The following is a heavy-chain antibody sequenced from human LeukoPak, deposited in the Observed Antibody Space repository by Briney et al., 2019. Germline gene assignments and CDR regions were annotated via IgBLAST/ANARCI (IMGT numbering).Heavy chain of an antibody. J-gene: IGHJ6*02. CDR3: ARKTLRYYYYGMDV. V-gene: IGHV4-34*01. CDR1: GGSFSGYY. Sequence: SETLSLTCAVYGGSFSGYYWSWIRQPPGKGLEWIGEINHSGSTNYNPSLKSRVTISVDTSKNQFSLKLSSVTAADTAVYYCARKTLRYYYYGMDVWSQGTTVTVSS. CDR2: INHSGST.